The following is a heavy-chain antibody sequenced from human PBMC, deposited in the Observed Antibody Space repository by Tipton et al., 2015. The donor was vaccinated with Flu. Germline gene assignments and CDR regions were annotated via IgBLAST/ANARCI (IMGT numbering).Heavy chain of an antibody. D-gene: IGHD7-27*01. CDR2: IATHSTPI. CDR3: ATLTGDDY. CDR1: GFTFSSYS. Sequence: SLRLSCAASGFTFSSYSMNWVRQAPGKGLEWLSFIATHSTPIHYADSVRGRFTISRDDATNSLYLQLNSLRAEDTALYSCATLTGDDYWGQGDLVTVSS. V-gene: IGHV3-48*01. J-gene: IGHJ4*02.